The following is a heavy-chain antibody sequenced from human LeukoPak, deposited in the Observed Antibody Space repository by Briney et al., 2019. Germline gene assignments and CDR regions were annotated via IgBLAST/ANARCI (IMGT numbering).Heavy chain of an antibody. CDR1: GYTLTELS. J-gene: IGHJ4*02. V-gene: IGHV1-24*01. D-gene: IGHD3-22*01. Sequence: ASVKVSCKVSGYTLTELSMHWVRQAPGKGLEWMGGFDPEDGETIYAQKFQGRVTMTEDASTDTAYMELSSLRSEDTAVYYCATRFYDSSGYSDYWGQGTLVTVSS. CDR3: ATRFYDSSGYSDY. CDR2: FDPEDGET.